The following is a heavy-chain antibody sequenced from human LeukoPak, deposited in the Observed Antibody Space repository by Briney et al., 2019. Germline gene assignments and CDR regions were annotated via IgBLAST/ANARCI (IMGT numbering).Heavy chain of an antibody. CDR2: ISAYNGNT. Sequence: ASVKVSCKASGYTFTGYYMHWVRQAPGQGLEWMGWISAYNGNTNYAQKLQGRVTMTTDTSTSTAYMELRSLRSDDTAVYYCARDIFPYYYDSSGYYAFDIWGQGTMVTVSS. D-gene: IGHD3-22*01. CDR3: ARDIFPYYYDSSGYYAFDI. V-gene: IGHV1-18*04. J-gene: IGHJ3*02. CDR1: GYTFTGYY.